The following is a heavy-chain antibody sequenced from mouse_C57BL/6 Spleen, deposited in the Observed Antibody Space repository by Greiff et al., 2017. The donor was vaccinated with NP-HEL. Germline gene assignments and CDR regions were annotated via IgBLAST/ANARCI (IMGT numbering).Heavy chain of an antibody. D-gene: IGHD1-3*01. J-gene: IGHJ1*03. Sequence: EVHLVESEGGLVPPGSSMKLSCTASGFTFSDYYMAWVRQVPETGLEWVANINYDGSSTYYLDSLKSRFIISIDNSNNILYMQMSSLKSEDTATYSCERVGSGRYWCFGVWGTGTPVTVSS. CDR2: INYDGSST. V-gene: IGHV5-16*01. CDR3: ERVGSGRYWCFGV. CDR1: GFTFSDYY.